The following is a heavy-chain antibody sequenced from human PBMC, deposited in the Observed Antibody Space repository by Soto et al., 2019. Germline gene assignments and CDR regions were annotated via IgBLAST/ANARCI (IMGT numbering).Heavy chain of an antibody. Sequence: QVQLVQSGAEVKKPGASVKVSCKTSGYTFTNYDINWVRRATGQGLEWMGWSNPKSGYTGSAQKFQGRVTMTRDSSIRTAYMELHSLTSEDTAVYYCASTAGDLDYWGQGTLITVSS. J-gene: IGHJ4*02. CDR3: ASTAGDLDY. D-gene: IGHD4-17*01. CDR1: GYTFTNYD. CDR2: SNPKSGYT. V-gene: IGHV1-8*01.